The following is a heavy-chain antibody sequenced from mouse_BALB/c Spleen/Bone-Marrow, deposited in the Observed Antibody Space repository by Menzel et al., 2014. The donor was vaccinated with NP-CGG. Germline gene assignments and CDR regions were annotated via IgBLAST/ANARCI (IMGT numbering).Heavy chain of an antibody. V-gene: IGHV1S56*01. CDR1: GYTSTSYY. CDR2: IYPGNVNT. J-gene: IGHJ2*01. D-gene: IGHD4-1*01. Sequence: QVQLQQSGPELVKPGASVRISCKAAGYTSTSYYIHWVKQRPGQGLERIGWIYPGNVNTKYNEKFKGKATLTADKSSSTAYFLHSSLTSEDSAVYFCAREANWNFDYWGQGTPLTVSS. CDR3: AREANWNFDY.